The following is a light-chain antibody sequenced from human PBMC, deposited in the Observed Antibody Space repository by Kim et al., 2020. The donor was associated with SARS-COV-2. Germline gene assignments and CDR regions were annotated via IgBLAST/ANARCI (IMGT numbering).Light chain of an antibody. V-gene: IGLV2-18*02. CDR2: EVD. CDR1: SSDVGGYDR. CDR3: TSHTGNSYV. Sequence: QSALTQPPSVSGSPGQSVTISCSGTSSDVGGYDRVSWYQQAPGAAPKLVISEVDNRPSGVPARFSGSKSGNTASLTISGLQAEDEGDYFCTSHTGNSYVFGAGTKVTVL. J-gene: IGLJ1*01.